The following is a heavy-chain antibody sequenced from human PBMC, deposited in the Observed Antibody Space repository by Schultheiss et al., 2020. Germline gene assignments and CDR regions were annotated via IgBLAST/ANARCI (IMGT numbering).Heavy chain of an antibody. CDR3: ARDYGGLSL. J-gene: IGHJ4*02. V-gene: IGHV3-23*01. CDR2: ISGSGGST. D-gene: IGHD4-23*01. CDR1: GFTFSSYA. Sequence: GGSLRLSGAASGFTFSSYALHWVRQAPGKGLEWVSAISGSGGSTYYADSVEGRFTVSRDNARGTLYLHMNSLRADDTAVYYCARDYGGLSLWGQGTLVTVSS.